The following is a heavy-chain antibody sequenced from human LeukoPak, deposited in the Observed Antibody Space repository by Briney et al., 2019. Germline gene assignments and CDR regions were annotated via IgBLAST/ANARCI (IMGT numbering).Heavy chain of an antibody. CDR3: TGRFLEWLLYSDY. CDR2: IRSKAYGGTT. J-gene: IGHJ4*02. V-gene: IGHV3-49*04. D-gene: IGHD3-3*01. Sequence: PGRSLRLSCTASGFTFGDYAMSWVRQAPGEGLEWVGFIRSKAYGGTTEYAASVKGRFTISRDDSKSIAYLQMNSLKTEDTAVYYCTGRFLEWLLYSDYWGQGTLVTVSP. CDR1: GFTFGDYA.